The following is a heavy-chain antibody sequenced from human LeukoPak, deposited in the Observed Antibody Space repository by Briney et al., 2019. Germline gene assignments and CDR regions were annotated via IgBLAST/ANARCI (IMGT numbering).Heavy chain of an antibody. V-gene: IGHV4-59*01. CDR2: IYYSGST. J-gene: IGHJ5*02. Sequence: SETLSLTCTGSGGSISSYYWSWLRQPPGKGLEWIGYIYYSGSTNYNPSLKSRVTISVDTSKNQFSQKLSSVTAADTAVYYCARKGSSWYDGNWFDPWGQGTLVTVSS. CDR1: GGSISSYY. D-gene: IGHD6-13*01. CDR3: ARKGSSWYDGNWFDP.